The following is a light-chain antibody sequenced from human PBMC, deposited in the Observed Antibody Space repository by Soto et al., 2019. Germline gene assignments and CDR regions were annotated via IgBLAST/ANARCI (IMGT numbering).Light chain of an antibody. J-gene: IGKJ3*01. CDR3: QQRSNWPRFT. CDR1: QSVSSS. CDR2: DAS. V-gene: IGKV3-11*01. Sequence: ELVLTQSPATLSLSPGERATLSCRASQSVSSSLAWYQQKPGQAPRLLINDASNRATGIPARFSGSGSGTDFTLTISSLEPEDFAVYYCQQRSNWPRFTFGPGTKVDIK.